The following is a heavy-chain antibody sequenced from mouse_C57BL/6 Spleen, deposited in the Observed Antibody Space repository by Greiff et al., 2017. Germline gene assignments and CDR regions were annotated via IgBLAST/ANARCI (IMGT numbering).Heavy chain of an antibody. J-gene: IGHJ2*01. CDR2: IHPNSGST. CDR1: GYTFTSYW. Sequence: QVQLQQPGAELVKPGASVKLSCKASGYTFTSYWMHWVKQRPGQGLEWIGMIHPNSGSTNYNEKFKSKATLTVDKSSSTAYMQLSSLTSEDSAVYYCARITTADSFDYWGQSTTLTVSS. V-gene: IGHV1-64*01. CDR3: ARITTADSFDY. D-gene: IGHD1-2*01.